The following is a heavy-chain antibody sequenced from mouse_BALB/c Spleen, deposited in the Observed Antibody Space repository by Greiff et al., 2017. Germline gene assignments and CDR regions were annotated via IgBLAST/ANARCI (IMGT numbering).Heavy chain of an antibody. Sequence: EVHLVESGGGLVQPGGSRKLSCAASGFTFSSFGMHWVRQAPEKGLEWVAYISSGSSTIYYADTVKGRFTISRDNPKNTLFLQMTSLRSEDTAMYYCAREGYYGYAMDYWGQGTSVTVSS. J-gene: IGHJ4*01. D-gene: IGHD1-1*01. CDR3: AREGYYGYAMDY. CDR1: GFTFSSFG. V-gene: IGHV5-17*02. CDR2: ISSGSSTI.